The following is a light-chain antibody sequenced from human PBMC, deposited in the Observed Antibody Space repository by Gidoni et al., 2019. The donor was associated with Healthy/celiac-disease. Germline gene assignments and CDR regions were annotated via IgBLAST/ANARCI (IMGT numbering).Light chain of an antibody. V-gene: IGKV4-1*01. CDR2: WAS. CDR1: QSVLYSSNNKNY. J-gene: IGKJ1*01. Sequence: DIVMTQSPDSLAVSLDGRATINCKSSQSVLYSSNNKNYLAWYQQKPGQPPKLLIYWASTRESGVPDRFSGSGSGTDFTLTISSLQAEDVAVYYCQQYYSTPRTFGQGTKVEIK. CDR3: QQYYSTPRT.